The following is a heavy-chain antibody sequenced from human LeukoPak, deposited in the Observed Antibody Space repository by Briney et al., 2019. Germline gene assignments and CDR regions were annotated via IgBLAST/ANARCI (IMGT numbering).Heavy chain of an antibody. D-gene: IGHD2-2*03. J-gene: IGHJ6*03. CDR2: ISAYNGNT. V-gene: IGHV1-18*01. CDR3: ASGHCSSTSCYLYYYMDV. Sequence: ASVKVSCKASGGTFSSYAISWVRQAPGQGLEWMGWISAYNGNTNYAQKLQGRVTMTTDTSTSTAYMELRSLRSDDTAVYYCASGHCSSTSCYLYYYMDVWGKGTTVTVSS. CDR1: GGTFSSYA.